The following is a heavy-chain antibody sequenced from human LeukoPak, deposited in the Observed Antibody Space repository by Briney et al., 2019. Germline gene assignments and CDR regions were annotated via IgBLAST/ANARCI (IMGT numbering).Heavy chain of an antibody. CDR3: TRNGAYCLDY. CDR2: IYRTGDT. J-gene: IGHJ4*02. Sequence: SETLSLTCAVSGGSISSGNWWSWVRQPPGKGLEWIGEIYRTGDTNYNPSLKSRVTISVDNSQNQFSLKLSSVTAADTAVYYCTRNGAYCLDYWGQGSLVTVSS. D-gene: IGHD2-21*01. V-gene: IGHV4-4*02. CDR1: GGSISSGNW.